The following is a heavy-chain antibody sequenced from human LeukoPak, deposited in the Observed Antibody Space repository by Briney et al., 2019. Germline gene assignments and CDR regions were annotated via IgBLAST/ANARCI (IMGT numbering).Heavy chain of an antibody. CDR1: GFTFSSYG. J-gene: IGHJ4*02. V-gene: IGHV3-30*18. CDR3: AKGAFDY. D-gene: IGHD4/OR15-4a*01. Sequence: GGSLRLSCAASGFTFSSYGMHWVRQASGKGLEWVAVISYDGSNKYYADSVKGRFTISRDNSKNTLYLQMNSLRAEDTAVYYCAKGAFDYWGQGTLVTVSS. CDR2: ISYDGSNK.